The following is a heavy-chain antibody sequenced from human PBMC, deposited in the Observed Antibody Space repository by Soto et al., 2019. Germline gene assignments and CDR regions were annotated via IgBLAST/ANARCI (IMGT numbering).Heavy chain of an antibody. CDR1: GFTVSSNY. J-gene: IGHJ3*02. V-gene: IGHV3-53*01. D-gene: IGHD3-10*01. Sequence: GGSLRLSCAASGFTVSSNYMSWVRQAPGKGLEWVSVIYSGGSTYYADSVKGRFTISRDNAKNSLYLQMNSLRAEDTALYHCARDGSLGEGHHRAFDIWGQGTMVTVSS. CDR3: ARDGSLGEGHHRAFDI. CDR2: IYSGGST.